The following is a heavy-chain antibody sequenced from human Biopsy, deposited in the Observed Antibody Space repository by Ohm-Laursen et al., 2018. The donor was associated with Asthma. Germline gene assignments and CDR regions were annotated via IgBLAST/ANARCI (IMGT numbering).Heavy chain of an antibody. Sequence: SLRLSCAASGFPFGDYWMSWVRQVPGKGLEWVANIKHDGSEKNHVDSLKGRFTISRDNAKNSLYLQMNSLRAEDTAVYYCVRTFHFWSPYHAEHYQLWGQGTLVTVSS. CDR1: GFPFGDYW. D-gene: IGHD3-3*02. CDR3: VRTFHFWSPYHAEHYQL. J-gene: IGHJ1*01. V-gene: IGHV3-7*01. CDR2: IKHDGSEK.